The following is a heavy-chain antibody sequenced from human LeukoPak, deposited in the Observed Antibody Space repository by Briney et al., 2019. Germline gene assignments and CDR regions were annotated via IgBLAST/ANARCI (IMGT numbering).Heavy chain of an antibody. CDR1: GITFSSYW. CDR2: IKQDGSEK. V-gene: IGHV3-7*01. J-gene: IGHJ3*02. Sequence: PGGSLRLSCAASGITFSSYWMSWVRQAPGKGLEWVANIKQDGSEKYYVDSVKGRFTISRDNAKNSLYLQMNSLRAEDTAVYYCARSAPRDAFDIWGQGTMVTISS. CDR3: ARSAPRDAFDI.